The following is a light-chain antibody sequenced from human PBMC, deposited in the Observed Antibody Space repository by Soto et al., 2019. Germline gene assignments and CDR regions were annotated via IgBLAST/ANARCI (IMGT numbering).Light chain of an antibody. J-gene: IGKJ1*01. V-gene: IGKV1-5*03. CDR3: QQYNSYST. Sequence: DIQMTQSPSTLSASIGDRVAITCRASDNIGPWVAWYQQKPGKAPKLLIYKASTLETGARSRFAGSGSGTCYTLTITRLQPDDFATYYWQQYNSYSTFGQGTKVEIK. CDR2: KAS. CDR1: DNIGPW.